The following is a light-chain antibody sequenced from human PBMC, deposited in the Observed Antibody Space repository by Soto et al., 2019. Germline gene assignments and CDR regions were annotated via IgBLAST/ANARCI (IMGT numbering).Light chain of an antibody. V-gene: IGKV3-15*01. CDR1: QSISSN. Sequence: EIVMTQSPATLSVSPGERATLSCRASQSISSNLAWSQQKPGQAPRLLIYQAPTRATGVPARFSGSGSGTEFTLTISSLQSEDFAVYYCHQYNNWPRTFGQGTKVEIK. CDR3: HQYNNWPRT. J-gene: IGKJ1*01. CDR2: QAP.